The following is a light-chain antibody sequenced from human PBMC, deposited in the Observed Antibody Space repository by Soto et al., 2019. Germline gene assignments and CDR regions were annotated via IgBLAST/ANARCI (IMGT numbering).Light chain of an antibody. J-gene: IGKJ1*01. CDR2: WAS. V-gene: IGKV4-1*01. Sequence: VMTQSPDSLAVSLGERATINCKSSQSTLYSSNNKNYLAWYQQKPGQPPKLLIYWASTRAFGVPDRFSGSGSGTDFTLTISSLQAEDVALYFCHQYHSSPWTFGQGTKVEIK. CDR1: QSTLYSSNNKNY. CDR3: HQYHSSPWT.